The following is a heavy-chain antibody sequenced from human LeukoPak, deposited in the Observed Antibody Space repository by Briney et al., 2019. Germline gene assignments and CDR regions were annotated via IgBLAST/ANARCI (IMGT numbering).Heavy chain of an antibody. CDR3: ARVDRIAVAGIFDY. CDR2: INHSGST. CDR1: GGSFSGYY. Sequence: PSETLSLTCAVYGGSFSGYYWSWIRQPPGKGLEWIGEINHSGSTNYNPSLKSRVTISVDASKNQFSLKLSSVTAADTAVYYCARVDRIAVAGIFDYWGQGTLVTVSS. V-gene: IGHV4-34*01. D-gene: IGHD6-19*01. J-gene: IGHJ4*02.